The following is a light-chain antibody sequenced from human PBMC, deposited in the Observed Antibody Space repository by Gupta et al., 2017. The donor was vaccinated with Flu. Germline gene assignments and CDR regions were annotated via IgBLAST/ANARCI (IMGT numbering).Light chain of an antibody. J-gene: IGLJ2*01. CDR2: EDS. CDR1: ALTKKY. CDR3: YSTDSSGNHRV. Sequence: SYELTQPPSESVAPGQTTRITCAGDALTKKYAYWYQQRSGQAPVLVIYEDSKRPSGIPERFSGSSSGTMATLTIGGAQVEDEADYYCYSTDSSGNHRVFGGGTKLTVL. V-gene: IGLV3-10*01.